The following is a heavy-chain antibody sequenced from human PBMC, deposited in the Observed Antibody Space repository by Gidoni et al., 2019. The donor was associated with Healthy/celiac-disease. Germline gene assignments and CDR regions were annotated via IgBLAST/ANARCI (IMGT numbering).Heavy chain of an antibody. Sequence: EVQLLESGGGLVQPGGSLRLSCAASGFTFSSYAMSWVRQAPGKGLAWVSAISGSGGSTYDADSVKGRFTISRDNSKNTLYLQMNSLRAEDTAVYYCAKDNAVTTDLNWFDPWGQGTLVTVSS. J-gene: IGHJ5*02. V-gene: IGHV3-23*01. CDR1: GFTFSSYA. CDR3: AKDNAVTTDLNWFDP. D-gene: IGHD4-17*01. CDR2: ISGSGGST.